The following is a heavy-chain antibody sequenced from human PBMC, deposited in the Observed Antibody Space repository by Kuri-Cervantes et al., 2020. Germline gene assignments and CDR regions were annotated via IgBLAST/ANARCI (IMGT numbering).Heavy chain of an antibody. J-gene: IGHJ3*02. CDR2: ISYDGSNK. CDR3: AKGGSGLMDGRAFDI. CDR1: GFTFSSYG. D-gene: IGHD2-2*03. Sequence: GGSLRLSCAASGFTFSSYGMHWVRQAPGKGLEWVAVISYDGSNKYYADSVKGRFTISRDNSKNTLYLQMNSLRAEDTAVYYCAKGGSGLMDGRAFDIWGQGTMVTVSS. V-gene: IGHV3-30*18.